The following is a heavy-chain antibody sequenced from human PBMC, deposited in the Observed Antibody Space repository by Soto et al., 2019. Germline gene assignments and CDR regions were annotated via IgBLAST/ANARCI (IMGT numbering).Heavy chain of an antibody. CDR1: GFTFSSYG. J-gene: IGHJ4*02. CDR2: ISYDGSNK. CDR3: AKGLYSSSPYFDY. D-gene: IGHD6-6*01. V-gene: IGHV3-30*18. Sequence: HPAGSLRLSCAASGFTFSSYGMHWVRQAPGKGLEWVAVISYDGSNKYYADSVKGRFTISRDNSKNTLYLQMNSLRAEDTAVYYCAKGLYSSSPYFDYWGQGTLVTVSS.